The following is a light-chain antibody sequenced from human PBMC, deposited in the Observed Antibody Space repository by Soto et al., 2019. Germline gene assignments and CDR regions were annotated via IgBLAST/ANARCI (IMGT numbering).Light chain of an antibody. CDR3: QQYNYRRT. J-gene: IGKJ1*01. CDR1: QSIRSW. V-gene: IGKV1-5*01. Sequence: IQMTQSPSTLSASVGERVTITCRASQSIRSWLAWYQQKPGKAPKLLIYDASDLGSGVPSRFSGSGSGTEFTLTISSLQPDDFATYYCQQYNYRRTFGQGTKVDIK. CDR2: DAS.